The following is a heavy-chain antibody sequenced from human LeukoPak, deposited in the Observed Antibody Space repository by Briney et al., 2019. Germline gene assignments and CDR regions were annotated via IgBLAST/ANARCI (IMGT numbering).Heavy chain of an antibody. V-gene: IGHV3-30*03. CDR3: ARPSVGYTYGYDLEN. J-gene: IGHJ4*02. CDR2: ISYDGSNK. D-gene: IGHD5-18*01. CDR1: GFTFSSYW. Sequence: SGGSLRLSCAASGFTFSSYWMHWVRQAPGKGLEWVAVISYDGSNKYYADSVKGRFTISRDNSKNTLYLQMHSLGVEDTAVYYCARPSVGYTYGYDLENWGQGTLVTVSS.